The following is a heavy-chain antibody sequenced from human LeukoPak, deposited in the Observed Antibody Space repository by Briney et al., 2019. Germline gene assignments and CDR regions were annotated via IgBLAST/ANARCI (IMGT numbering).Heavy chain of an antibody. CDR1: GFTFSSYG. CDR3: ARGFHRRLYDSSAYYSY. J-gene: IGHJ4*02. D-gene: IGHD3-22*01. CDR2: ISGSGGTI. Sequence: PGGSLRLSCAASGFTFSSYGMSWVRQAPGKGLEWVSAISGSGGTIYYADSLKGRFTISRDNAKNSLYLQMNSLRAEDTAVYYCARGFHRRLYDSSAYYSYWGQGTMVTVSS. V-gene: IGHV3-23*01.